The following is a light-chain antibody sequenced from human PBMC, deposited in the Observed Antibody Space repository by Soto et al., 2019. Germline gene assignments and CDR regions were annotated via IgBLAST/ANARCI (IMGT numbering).Light chain of an antibody. Sequence: EVVLTQSPGTLSLSPGERATLSCRASRNINGNYLGWYQLKRGQAPRLLIYGTSTRATGIPDRFSGSGSGTDFTLTISRLEPEDFAVYYCQQYGSSPWPFGQGTEVEIK. CDR3: QQYGSSPWP. J-gene: IGKJ1*01. CDR2: GTS. V-gene: IGKV3-20*01. CDR1: RNINGNY.